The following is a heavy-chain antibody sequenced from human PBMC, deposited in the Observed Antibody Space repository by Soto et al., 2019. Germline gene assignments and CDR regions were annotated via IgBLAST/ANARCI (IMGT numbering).Heavy chain of an antibody. D-gene: IGHD5-12*01. J-gene: IGHJ4*02. CDR3: ARRTEYSGYDVFDY. V-gene: IGHV4-59*08. CDR1: GGSISSYS. Sequence: QVQLQESGPGLVKPSETLSLTCTVSGGSISSYSWSWIRQPPGKGLEWIGYIYYSGSTNYNPSLKSRVTISVDTSKNQLSLKLSSVTAADTAVYYCARRTEYSGYDVFDYWGQGTLVTVSS. CDR2: IYYSGST.